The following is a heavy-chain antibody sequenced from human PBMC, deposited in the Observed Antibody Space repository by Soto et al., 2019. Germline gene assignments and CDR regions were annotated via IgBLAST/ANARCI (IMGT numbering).Heavy chain of an antibody. Sequence: GGSLRLSCAASGFTFSSYWMHWVRQAPGKGLVWVSRINSDGSSTSYADSVMGRFTISRDNAKNTLYLQMNSLRAEDTAVYYCARDWIVGATLDYYGMDVWGQGTTVTVSS. CDR1: GFTFSSYW. J-gene: IGHJ6*02. CDR3: ARDWIVGATLDYYGMDV. D-gene: IGHD1-26*01. V-gene: IGHV3-74*01. CDR2: INSDGSST.